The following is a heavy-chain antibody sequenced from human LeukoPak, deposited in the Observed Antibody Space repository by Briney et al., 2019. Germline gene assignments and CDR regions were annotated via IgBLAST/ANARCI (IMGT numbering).Heavy chain of an antibody. Sequence: GRSLRLSCAASGFTFSSYGMHWVRQAPGKGLAWVALISYDGSNKYYADSVKGRFTISRDNSKNTLYLQMNSLRAEDTAVYYCAKDLQGYFDYWGQGTLVTVSS. CDR3: AKDLQGYFDY. CDR2: ISYDGSNK. V-gene: IGHV3-30*18. CDR1: GFTFSSYG. J-gene: IGHJ4*02.